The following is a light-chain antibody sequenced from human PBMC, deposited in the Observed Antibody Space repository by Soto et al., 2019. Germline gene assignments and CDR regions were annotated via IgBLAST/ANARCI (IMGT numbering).Light chain of an antibody. Sequence: DIQMTQSPSSVSASAGDRVTITCRASQGISNWLAWYQQKPGKAPKLLIYGASSLQSGVPSRFSGSGSGTDFSLTISSLQPADFATYYCQQTNSFPLTVGPGTKVDIE. CDR2: GAS. CDR1: QGISNW. CDR3: QQTNSFPLT. J-gene: IGKJ3*01. V-gene: IGKV1-12*01.